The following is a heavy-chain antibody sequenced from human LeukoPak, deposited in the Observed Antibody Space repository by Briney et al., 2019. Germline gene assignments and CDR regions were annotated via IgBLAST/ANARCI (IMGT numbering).Heavy chain of an antibody. CDR1: GYSISSGYF. D-gene: IGHD3-10*01. CDR2: IYHSGST. J-gene: IGHJ4*02. CDR3: ASLRGELHSFDY. Sequence: SETLSLTCTVSGYSISSGYFWGWIRQPPGKGLEWIGTIYHSGSTYYNASLESRVTISVDTSKNQFSLKLSSVTAADTAMFYCASLRGELHSFDYWGQGTLVTVSS. V-gene: IGHV4-38-2*02.